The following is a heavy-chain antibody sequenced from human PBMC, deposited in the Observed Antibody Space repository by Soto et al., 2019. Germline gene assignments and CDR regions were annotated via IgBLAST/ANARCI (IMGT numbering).Heavy chain of an antibody. CDR3: TRARDYCSSTSCYSQNRFDP. Sequence: GGYLRVSCTASGFTFGDYAMSWVRKAPGKGLEWVGFIRSKAYGGTTEYAASVKGRFTISRDDSKSIAYLQMNSLKTEDTAVYYCTRARDYCSSTSCYSQNRFDP. V-gene: IGHV3-49*04. CDR2: IRSKAYGGTT. CDR1: GFTFGDYA. D-gene: IGHD2-2*02. J-gene: IGHJ5*02.